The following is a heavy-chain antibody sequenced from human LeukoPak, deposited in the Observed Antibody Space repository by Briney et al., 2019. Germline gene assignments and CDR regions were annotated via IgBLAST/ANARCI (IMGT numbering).Heavy chain of an antibody. CDR3: ARHDVITFGGVIVTAGTFDI. D-gene: IGHD3-16*02. CDR1: GYSISSGYY. Sequence: PPETLSLTCAVTGYSISSGYYWGWTRPPPGKGGERIGSSYNSGSTYYKTSFKRRVTISVDTSKNQFSLNLSSVTAADTAVYYCARHDVITFGGVIVTAGTFDIWGQGTMVTVSS. J-gene: IGHJ3*02. CDR2: SYNSGST. V-gene: IGHV4-38-2*01.